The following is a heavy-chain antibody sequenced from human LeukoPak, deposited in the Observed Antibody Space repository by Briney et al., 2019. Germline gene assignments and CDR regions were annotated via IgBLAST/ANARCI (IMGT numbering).Heavy chain of an antibody. CDR1: GFTFSAYN. J-gene: IGHJ6*03. D-gene: IGHD6-19*01. CDR3: ARDPYSGGYGAYYYYYMDV. V-gene: IGHV3-21*01. Sequence: PGGSLRLSCAASGFTFSAYNMKWVRRTPGKGLEWVLSITTSSSYMFYADSVRGRFTISRDNAENSLYLQMNSLRDEDTAVYYCARDPYSGGYGAYYYYYMDVWGEGTTVTVSS. CDR2: ITTSSSYM.